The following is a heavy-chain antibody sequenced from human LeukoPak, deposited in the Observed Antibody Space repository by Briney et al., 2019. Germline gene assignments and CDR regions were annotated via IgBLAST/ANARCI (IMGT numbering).Heavy chain of an antibody. CDR3: ARVNDYVWGSYRMRWFDP. J-gene: IGHJ5*02. CDR1: GYTLTGYY. V-gene: IGHV1-2*06. Sequence: ASVKVSCKXSGYTLTGYYMHWVRQAPGQGLEWMGRINPNSGGTNYAQKFQGRVTMTRDTSISTAYMELSRLRSDDTAVYYCARVNDYVWGSYRMRWFDPWGQGTLVTVSS. D-gene: IGHD3-16*02. CDR2: INPNSGGT.